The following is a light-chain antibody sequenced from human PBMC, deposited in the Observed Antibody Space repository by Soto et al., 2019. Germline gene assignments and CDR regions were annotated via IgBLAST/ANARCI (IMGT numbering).Light chain of an antibody. Sequence: QSALTQPASVSGSPGQSITVSCTGTSSDIGSYDYVSWYQQHPGKVPKLIIYDVSNRPSGVSNRFSGSKSGNTASLTISGLQAEDEADYYCTSFTTAYTHVFGSGTKDTVL. V-gene: IGLV2-14*03. CDR2: DVS. CDR1: SSDIGSYDY. J-gene: IGLJ1*01. CDR3: TSFTTAYTHV.